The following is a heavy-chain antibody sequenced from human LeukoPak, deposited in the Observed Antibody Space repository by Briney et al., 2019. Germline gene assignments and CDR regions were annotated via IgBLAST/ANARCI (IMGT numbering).Heavy chain of an antibody. V-gene: IGHV3-21*01. D-gene: IGHD3-3*01. J-gene: IGHJ6*03. CDR3: ARVPIFGVVKMYYMDV. CDR1: GGSISSYY. CDR2: ISSSSTYI. Sequence: PSETLSLTCTVSGGSISSYYWSWIRQPPGKGLEWVSSISSSSTYIYYADSVKGRFTISRDNAKNSLYLQMNSLRAEDTALYYCARVPIFGVVKMYYMDVWGKGTTVTVSS.